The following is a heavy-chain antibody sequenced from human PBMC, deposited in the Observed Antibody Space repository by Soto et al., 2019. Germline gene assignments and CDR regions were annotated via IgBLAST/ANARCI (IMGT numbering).Heavy chain of an antibody. D-gene: IGHD2-15*01. CDR2: ISSNGGST. CDR3: ASSSVGPTGAFDI. J-gene: IGHJ3*02. CDR1: GFTFSSYA. Sequence: EVQLVESGGGLVQPGGSLRLSCAASGFTFSSYAMHWVRQAPGKGLVYVSAISSNGGSTYYANSVKGRFTISRDNSKNTLYLQMGSLRAEDMAVYYCASSSVGPTGAFDIWGQGTMVTVSS. V-gene: IGHV3-64*01.